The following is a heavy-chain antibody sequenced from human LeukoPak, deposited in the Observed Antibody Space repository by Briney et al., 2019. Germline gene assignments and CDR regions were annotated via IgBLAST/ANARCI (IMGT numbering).Heavy chain of an antibody. Sequence: QPGGSLRLSCAASGFTFSSYAMHWVRQAPGKGLEWVAVISYDGNNKYYADSVKGRFTISRDNSKNTLYLQMNSLRAEDTAVYYCARGWATVTDYWGQGTLVTVSS. J-gene: IGHJ4*02. D-gene: IGHD4-17*01. V-gene: IGHV3-30-3*01. CDR1: GFTFSSYA. CDR3: ARGWATVTDY. CDR2: ISYDGNNK.